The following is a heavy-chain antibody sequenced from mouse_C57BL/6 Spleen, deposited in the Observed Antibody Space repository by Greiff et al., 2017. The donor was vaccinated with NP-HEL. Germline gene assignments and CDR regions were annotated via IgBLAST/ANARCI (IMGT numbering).Heavy chain of an antibody. V-gene: IGHV1-74*01. J-gene: IGHJ2*01. Sequence: QVQLQQPGAELVKPGASVKVSCKASGYTFTSYWMHWVKQRPGQGLEWIGRIHPSDSDTNYNQKFKGKATLTVDKSSSTAYLQLSSLTSEDSAVYYCAIGRIYYDYDEGYFDYWGQGTTLTVSS. CDR1: GYTFTSYW. D-gene: IGHD2-4*01. CDR2: IHPSDSDT. CDR3: AIGRIYYDYDEGYFDY.